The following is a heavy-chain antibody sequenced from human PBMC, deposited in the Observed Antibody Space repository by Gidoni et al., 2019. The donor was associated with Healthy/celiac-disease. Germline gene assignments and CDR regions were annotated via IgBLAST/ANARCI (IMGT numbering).Heavy chain of an antibody. D-gene: IGHD3-22*01. CDR1: GGSFSGYY. CDR2: INHSGST. Sequence: QVQLQQWGAGLLKPSETLSLTCAVYGGSFSGYYWSWIRQPPGKGLEWIGEINHSGSTNYNPSLKSRVTISVDTSKNQFSLKLSSVTAADTAVYYCARESLPDSSGYPHFDYWGQGTLVTVSS. V-gene: IGHV4-34*01. J-gene: IGHJ4*02. CDR3: ARESLPDSSGYPHFDY.